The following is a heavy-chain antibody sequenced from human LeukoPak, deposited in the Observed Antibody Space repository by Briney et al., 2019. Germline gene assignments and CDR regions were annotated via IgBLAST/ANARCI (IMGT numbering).Heavy chain of an antibody. CDR2: LTGRGDSA. V-gene: IGHV3-23*01. Sequence: GGSLRLSCGASGFTFSNYAMYWVRQAPGKGLEWVSGLTGRGDSAYYADSVKGRFTISRDNSKNTLYLQMNSLRDEDTAVYYCARDPSDGTKAFDDWGQGTLVTVSS. J-gene: IGHJ4*02. CDR1: GFTFSNYA. CDR3: ARDPSDGTKAFDD.